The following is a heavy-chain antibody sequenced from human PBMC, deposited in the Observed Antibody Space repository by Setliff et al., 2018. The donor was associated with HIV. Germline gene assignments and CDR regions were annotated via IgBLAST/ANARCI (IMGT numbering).Heavy chain of an antibody. D-gene: IGHD3-10*01. V-gene: IGHV4-31*03. CDR2: IYYSEST. CDR1: GVTISSGGYY. J-gene: IGHJ3*02. Sequence: SETLSLTCTVSGVTISSGGYYWSRIRQHPGKGLEWIGYIYYSESTYYNPSLRSRLTISMDTSKHQFSLKLSSVTAADTAVYYCARAPMVPRSEAFDIWGQGTMVTVSS. CDR3: ARAPMVPRSEAFDI.